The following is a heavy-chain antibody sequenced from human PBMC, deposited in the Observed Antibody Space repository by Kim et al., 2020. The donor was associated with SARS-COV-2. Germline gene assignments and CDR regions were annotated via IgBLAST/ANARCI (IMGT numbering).Heavy chain of an antibody. D-gene: IGHD6-13*01. Sequence: ASVKVSCKTSGHTFTAYTMHWVRQAPGKRLEWMGWISIGNGNTRYSQKFQGRVTLTRDTSASTAFMELSSLRSEDTAVYYCAREQGGFDYWGQGTLVTVSS. J-gene: IGHJ4*02. CDR2: ISIGNGNT. CDR1: GHTFTAYT. V-gene: IGHV1-3*04. CDR3: AREQGGFDY.